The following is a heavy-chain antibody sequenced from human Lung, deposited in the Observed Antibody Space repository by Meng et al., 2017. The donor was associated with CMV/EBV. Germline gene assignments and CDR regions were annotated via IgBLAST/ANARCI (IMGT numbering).Heavy chain of an antibody. V-gene: IGHV1-18*01. Sequence: SVKVSXQASGYTFTSYGVSWVRQAPGQGLEWMGWISGYNGRTNYNQKFQGRVTLTTDTSTHTAYMELRSLRSDDTAVYYCARDFYEYDDSGYYDDTFDIWGQGTXVTVSS. CDR2: ISGYNGRT. CDR1: GYTFTSYG. D-gene: IGHD3-22*01. CDR3: ARDFYEYDDSGYYDDTFDI. J-gene: IGHJ3*02.